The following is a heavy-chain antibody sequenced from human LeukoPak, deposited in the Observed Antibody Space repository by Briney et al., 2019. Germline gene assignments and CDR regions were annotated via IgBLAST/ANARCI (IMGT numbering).Heavy chain of an antibody. Sequence: ASVKVSCKASGYTFTSYYMHWVRQAPGQGLEWMGIINPSGGSTSYAQKFQGRVTMTRDMSTGTVYMELSSLRSEDTAVYYCARNQMATRQGRQFDYWGQGTLVTVSS. CDR2: INPSGGST. J-gene: IGHJ4*02. V-gene: IGHV1-46*01. CDR1: GYTFTSYY. CDR3: ARNQMATRQGRQFDY. D-gene: IGHD5-24*01.